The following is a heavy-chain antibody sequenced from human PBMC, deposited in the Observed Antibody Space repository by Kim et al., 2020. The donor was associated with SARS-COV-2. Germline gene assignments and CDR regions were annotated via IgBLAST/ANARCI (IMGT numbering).Heavy chain of an antibody. V-gene: IGHV4-59*01. Sequence: SLKRRVTISEDTSKNQLSLNLSSVTAADTAVYYCARDLSSLPRYYNYGMDVWGQGTTVTVSS. CDR3: ARDLSSLPRYYNYGMDV. D-gene: IGHD3-3*02. J-gene: IGHJ6*02.